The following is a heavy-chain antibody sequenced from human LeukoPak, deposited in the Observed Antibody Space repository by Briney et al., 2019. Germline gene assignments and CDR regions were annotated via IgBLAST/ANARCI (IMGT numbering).Heavy chain of an antibody. V-gene: IGHV6-1*01. Sequence: PSQTLSLTCALSGDSVSSNSAAWDWVRQSRSRGLEWLVRTYYRSKWYNDYAVSVKSRITINPDTSKNQFSLQLNSVTPEDTAVYYCARAIVVAGTWKFDPWGQGTLVTVSS. CDR3: ARAIVVAGTWKFDP. CDR1: GDSVSSNSAA. D-gene: IGHD6-19*01. CDR2: TYYRSKWYN. J-gene: IGHJ5*02.